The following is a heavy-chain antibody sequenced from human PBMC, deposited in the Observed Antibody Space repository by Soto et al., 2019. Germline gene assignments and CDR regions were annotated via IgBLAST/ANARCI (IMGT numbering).Heavy chain of an antibody. V-gene: IGHV4-39*07. Sequence: ASETLSLTCTVSGGSISSSSYYWGWIRQPPGKGLEWIGSIYYSGSTYYNPSLKSRVTISVDTSKNQFSLKLSSVTAADTAVYYCARDQGFMVRGPYYYYGMDVWGQGTTVTVSS. CDR1: GGSISSSSYY. D-gene: IGHD3-10*01. CDR3: ARDQGFMVRGPYYYYGMDV. CDR2: IYYSGST. J-gene: IGHJ6*02.